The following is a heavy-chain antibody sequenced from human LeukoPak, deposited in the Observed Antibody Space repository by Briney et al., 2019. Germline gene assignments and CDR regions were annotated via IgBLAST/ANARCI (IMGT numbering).Heavy chain of an antibody. CDR1: GFTVSSSY. Sequence: PGGSLRLSCAASGFTVSSSYMSWVRQAPGKGLELVSVLYPGGSTYIADSVKGRFSISRDNSNNTLNLQMNSLRVEDTAVYYCARDRGGSYLQGYFLHWGQGSLVIASS. J-gene: IGHJ1*01. D-gene: IGHD1-26*01. V-gene: IGHV3-66*01. CDR2: LYPGGST. CDR3: ARDRGGSYLQGYFLH.